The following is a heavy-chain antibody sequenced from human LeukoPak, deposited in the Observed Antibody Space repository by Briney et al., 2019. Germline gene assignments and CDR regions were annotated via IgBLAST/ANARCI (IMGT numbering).Heavy chain of an antibody. CDR2: ISASGGGT. J-gene: IGHJ4*02. V-gene: IGHV3-23*01. D-gene: IGHD6-13*01. CDR1: GFPFSSYA. CDR3: AKTYSSSWYSFDY. Sequence: GGSLILSCAASGFPFSSYAMNWVRQAPGKGLEWVAGISASGGGTYYADSVKGRFTISRDNSKNTLYLQMNSLRAEDTAVYYCAKTYSSSWYSFDYWGQGTLVTVSS.